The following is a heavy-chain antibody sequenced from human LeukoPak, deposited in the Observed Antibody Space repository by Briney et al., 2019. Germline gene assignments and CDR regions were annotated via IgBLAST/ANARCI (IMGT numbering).Heavy chain of an antibody. CDR1: GGSISSSNYY. CDR3: ASISSGWANLRYYYYMDV. D-gene: IGHD6-19*01. V-gene: IGHV4-39*07. J-gene: IGHJ6*03. CDR2: IYYSGST. Sequence: SETLSLTCTVSGGSISSSNYYWGWIRQPPGKGLEWIGSIYYSGSTYYNPSLKSRVTVSVDTSKNQFSLKLSSVTAADTAVYYCASISSGWANLRYYYYMDVWGKGTTVTVSS.